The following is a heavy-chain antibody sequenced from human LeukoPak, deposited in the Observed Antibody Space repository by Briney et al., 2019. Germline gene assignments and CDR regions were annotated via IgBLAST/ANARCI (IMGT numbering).Heavy chain of an antibody. Sequence: SETLSLTCTVSGGSISSSTYYWGWLRQPPGKGLEWIGTIYYSGSTYYNPSLKSRVTISVDTSKNQFSLRLSSVTAADTAVYYCARHPELISVDYWGQGALVTVSS. J-gene: IGHJ4*02. D-gene: IGHD1-14*01. V-gene: IGHV4-39*01. CDR2: IYYSGST. CDR1: GGSISSSTYY. CDR3: ARHPELISVDY.